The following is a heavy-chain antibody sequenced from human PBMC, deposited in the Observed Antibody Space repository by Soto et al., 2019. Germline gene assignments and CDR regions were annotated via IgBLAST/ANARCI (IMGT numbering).Heavy chain of an antibody. V-gene: IGHV3-73*01. CDR3: ARGKGLAPDY. Sequence: GGSLRLSCAASGCAFSDSAMHWVRQASEKGLEWIGRIRGRRGNDGTAYAASVKGRFTISRDNSKNTLYLQMNSLRAEATAVYYCARGKGLAPDYWGQGTLVTSPQ. CDR2: IRGRRGNDGT. J-gene: IGHJ4*02. D-gene: IGHD3-9*01. CDR1: GCAFSDSA.